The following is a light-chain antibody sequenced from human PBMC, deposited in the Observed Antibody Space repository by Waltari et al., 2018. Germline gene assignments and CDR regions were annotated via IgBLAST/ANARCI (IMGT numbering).Light chain of an antibody. V-gene: IGLV1-51*02. CDR2: EDS. Sequence: QSVLTQPPSVSAAPGQRVTISCSGGSPNVGKNYVLWYRQPPETAPQLLIFEDSERPPGIPGRFSGSKSGTSATLDITGLQSGDEADYYCGTWDSSLSGAVFGGGTHLTVL. CDR3: GTWDSSLSGAV. J-gene: IGLJ7*01. CDR1: SPNVGKNY.